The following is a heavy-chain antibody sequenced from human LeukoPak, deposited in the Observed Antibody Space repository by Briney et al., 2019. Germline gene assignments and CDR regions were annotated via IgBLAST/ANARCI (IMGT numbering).Heavy chain of an antibody. V-gene: IGHV4-34*01. CDR1: GGSFSGYY. CDR3: ARPSGDILTGYYGL. CDR2: INHSGST. J-gene: IGHJ4*02. D-gene: IGHD3-9*01. Sequence: ASETLSLTCAVYGGSFSGYYWSWIRQPPGKGLEWIGEINHSGSTNYNPSLKSRVTISVDTSKNQFSLKLRSVTAADTAVYYCARPSGDILTGYYGLWGRGTLVTVSS.